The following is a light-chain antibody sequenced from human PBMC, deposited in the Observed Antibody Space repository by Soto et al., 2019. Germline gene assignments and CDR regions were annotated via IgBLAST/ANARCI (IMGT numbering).Light chain of an antibody. CDR2: GAS. J-gene: IGKJ4*01. Sequence: EFVLTQSPGTLSLSPGERATLSCRASQSVSSSYLAWYQHKPGQAPRILIYGASTRATGIPDRFSGSGSGTDFTLTISRLETEDFAVYYCQQYGSSPPLTFGGGTKVEIK. V-gene: IGKV3-20*01. CDR1: QSVSSSY. CDR3: QQYGSSPPLT.